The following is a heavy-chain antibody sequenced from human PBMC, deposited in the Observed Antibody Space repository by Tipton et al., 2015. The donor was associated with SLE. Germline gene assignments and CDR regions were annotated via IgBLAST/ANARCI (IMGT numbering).Heavy chain of an antibody. CDR2: IYYSGST. J-gene: IGHJ4*02. CDR1: GGSISGSSYY. CDR3: ARALSSLLFDY. D-gene: IGHD6-6*01. Sequence: TLSLTCTVSGGSISGSSYYWGWIRQPPGKGLEWIGSIYYSGSTYYNPSLKSRVTISVDTSKNQFSLKLSSVTAADTAVYYCARALSSLLFDYWGQGTLVTVSS. V-gene: IGHV4-39*07.